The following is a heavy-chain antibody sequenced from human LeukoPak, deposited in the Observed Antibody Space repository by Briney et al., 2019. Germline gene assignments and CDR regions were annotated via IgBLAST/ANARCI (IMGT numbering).Heavy chain of an antibody. CDR3: AKDRGVGIYYFDS. J-gene: IGHJ4*02. CDR2: INWNSGYI. V-gene: IGHV3-9*01. CDR1: GFTFDDFA. Sequence: PEGSLRLSCAASGFTFDDFAMHWVRQAPGKGLEWVSGINWNSGYIGYADSVKGRFTISRDNAKNSLYLQMNSLRTEDTALYYCAKDRGVGIYYFDSWGQGTLVTVSS. D-gene: IGHD1-26*01.